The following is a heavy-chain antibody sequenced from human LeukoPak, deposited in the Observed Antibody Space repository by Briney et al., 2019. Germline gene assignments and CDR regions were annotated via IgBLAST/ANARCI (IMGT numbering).Heavy chain of an antibody. CDR3: ATATMKQWLVRVLDY. CDR1: GYTLTELS. Sequence: ASVKVSCKVSGYTLTELSMHWVRQAPGKGLEWMGGFDPEDGETIYAQKFRGRVTMTEDTSTDTAYMELSSLRSEDTAVYYCATATMKQWLVRVLDYWGQGILVTVSS. D-gene: IGHD6-19*01. CDR2: FDPEDGET. J-gene: IGHJ4*02. V-gene: IGHV1-24*01.